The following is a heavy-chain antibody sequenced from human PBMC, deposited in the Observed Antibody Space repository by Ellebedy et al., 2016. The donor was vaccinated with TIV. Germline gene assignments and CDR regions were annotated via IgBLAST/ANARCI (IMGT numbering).Heavy chain of an antibody. CDR2: IYTGGTT. CDR3: ARGRGYAHQGLNFDF. CDR1: GFTVSSNY. J-gene: IGHJ4*02. V-gene: IGHV3-53*01. D-gene: IGHD2-2*01. Sequence: GGSLRLSCAASGFTVSSNYMSWVRQAPGKGLEWVSVIYTGGTTVYADSVKGRFTISRDNSKNTLYLQMNSRRAEDTAVYYCARGRGYAHQGLNFDFWGQGTLVTVSS.